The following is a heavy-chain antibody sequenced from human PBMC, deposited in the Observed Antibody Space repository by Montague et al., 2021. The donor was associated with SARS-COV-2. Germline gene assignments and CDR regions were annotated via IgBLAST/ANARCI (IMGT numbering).Heavy chain of an antibody. V-gene: IGHV4-34*01. CDR1: GGSFSTYS. D-gene: IGHD3-10*01. CDR3: ARLGDGVVPSPILGVGPYHPYYYMDV. J-gene: IGHJ6*03. Sequence: SETLSLTCAVHGGSFSTYSWNWIRQPPGKGLEWIGEIHHGGSTNYNPSLKSRVTISADTSKNQFSLKLTSVAAADTAVYYCARLGDGVVPSPILGVGPYHPYYYMDVWGKGTTVTVSS. CDR2: IHHGGST.